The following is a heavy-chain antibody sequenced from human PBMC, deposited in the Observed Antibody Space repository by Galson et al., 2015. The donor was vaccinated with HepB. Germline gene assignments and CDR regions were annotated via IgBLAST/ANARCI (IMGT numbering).Heavy chain of an antibody. CDR2: IRSKAYGGTT. CDR1: GFTFGDYA. D-gene: IGHD4-17*01. J-gene: IGHJ4*02. V-gene: IGHV3-49*03. Sequence: SLRLSCAASGFTFGDYAMSWFRQAPGKGLEWVGFIRSKAYGGTTEYAASVKGRFTISRDDSKSIAYLQMNSLKTEDTAVYYCAKTGHGDFFDYWGQGTLVTVSS. CDR3: AKTGHGDFFDY.